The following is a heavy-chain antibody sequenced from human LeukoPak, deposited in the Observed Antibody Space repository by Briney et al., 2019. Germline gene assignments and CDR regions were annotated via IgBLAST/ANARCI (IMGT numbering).Heavy chain of an antibody. D-gene: IGHD2-2*02. CDR2: INPSGRST. Sequence: ASVKVSCKASGYTFTSYYMHWVRQAPGEGLEWMGIINPSGRSTNYAQKFQGRVSMTRDTSTRTVYMELSGLRSEDTAVYYCARGGLVLVPVAILGFDYWGQGTPVTVSA. CDR1: GYTFTSYY. J-gene: IGHJ4*02. V-gene: IGHV1-46*01. CDR3: ARGGLVLVPVAILGFDY.